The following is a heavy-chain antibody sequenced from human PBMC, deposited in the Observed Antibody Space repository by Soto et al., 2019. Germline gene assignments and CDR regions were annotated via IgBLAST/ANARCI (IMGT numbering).Heavy chain of an antibody. CDR2: VYPGDSDT. CDR1: GYIFIDYW. D-gene: IGHD2-15*01. CDR3: ARPPLPGYSIHFNS. J-gene: IGHJ4*02. Sequence: PGESLKISCKASGYIFIDYWIGWVRQMPGKGLEWMGIVYPGDSDTRYSPSFQGQVTISADRSTGTAFLQWRSLKASDTALYYCARPPLPGYSIHFNSWGQGTLVTVSS. V-gene: IGHV5-51*01.